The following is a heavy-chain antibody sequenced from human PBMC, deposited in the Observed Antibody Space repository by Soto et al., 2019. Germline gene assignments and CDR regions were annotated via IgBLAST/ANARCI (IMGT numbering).Heavy chain of an antibody. D-gene: IGHD3-22*01. CDR3: AKGRVPTMIVVVMLFDY. J-gene: IGHJ4*02. V-gene: IGHV3-23*01. Sequence: GGSLRLSCAASGFTFSSYAMSWVRQAPGKGLEWVSAISGSGGSTYYADSVKGRFSISRDNSKNTLYLQMNSLRAEDTAVYYCAKGRVPTMIVVVMLFDYWGQGTLVTVSS. CDR2: ISGSGGST. CDR1: GFTFSSYA.